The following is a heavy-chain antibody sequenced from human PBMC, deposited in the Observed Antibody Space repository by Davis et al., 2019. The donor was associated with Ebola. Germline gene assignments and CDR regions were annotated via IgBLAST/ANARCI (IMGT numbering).Heavy chain of an antibody. CDR3: ARGGSVAGTYYGMDV. Sequence: MPSETLSLTCTLSGGSISSRSYYWGWIRQPPGKGLEWIGSIYHTGSTHYNTSLKSRVTITVDKSKNQFTLKLRSVTAADTAVYYCARGGSVAGTYYGMDVWGQGTTVTVSS. V-gene: IGHV4-39*06. CDR1: GGSISSRSYY. D-gene: IGHD6-19*01. J-gene: IGHJ6*02. CDR2: IYHTGST.